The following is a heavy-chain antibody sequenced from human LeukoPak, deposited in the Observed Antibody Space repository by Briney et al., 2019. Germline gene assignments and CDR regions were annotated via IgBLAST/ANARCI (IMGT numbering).Heavy chain of an antibody. D-gene: IGHD3-22*01. CDR3: ARGDSGGYYRIDY. Sequence: SETLSLTCTVSGGSISSYYWSWIRQPPGKGLEWIGYIYYSGSTNYNPSLKSRVTISVDTSKNQFSLKLSSVTAADTAVYYCARGDSGGYYRIDYWGQGTLVTVSS. V-gene: IGHV4-59*01. CDR2: IYYSGST. CDR1: GGSISSYY. J-gene: IGHJ4*02.